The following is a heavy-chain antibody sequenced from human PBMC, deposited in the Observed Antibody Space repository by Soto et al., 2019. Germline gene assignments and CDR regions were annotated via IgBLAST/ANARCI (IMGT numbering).Heavy chain of an antibody. Sequence: GGALRLSGPVSGFIFEDFAMHWVRQAPGQGLEWVSGINWNGVNKGYAESVLGRFTISRDNAKKSLYLDMNYLRPEDTALYFCAKDVDRLGELWGYFQNWGQGNLVIVSS. CDR2: INWNGVNK. CDR3: AKDVDRLGELWGYFQN. D-gene: IGHD3-16*01. J-gene: IGHJ1*01. CDR1: GFIFEDFA. V-gene: IGHV3-9*01.